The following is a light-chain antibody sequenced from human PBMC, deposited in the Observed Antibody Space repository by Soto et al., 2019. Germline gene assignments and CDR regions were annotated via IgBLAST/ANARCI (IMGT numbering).Light chain of an antibody. CDR1: QDIGNW. CDR3: QQAKSFPIT. Sequence: DIHVTQSPPSMAASFGDRVTITFRASQDIGNWMTWYQQKPGKAPKLLIYSASTLVRGVPSRFSGSGSGTEFTLTISGLQPEDSLTYYCQQAKSFPITFGQGTRLEIK. J-gene: IGKJ5*01. CDR2: SAS. V-gene: IGKV1-12*01.